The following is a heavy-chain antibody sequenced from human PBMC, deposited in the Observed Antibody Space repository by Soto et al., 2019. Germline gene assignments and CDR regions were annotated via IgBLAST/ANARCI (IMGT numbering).Heavy chain of an antibody. V-gene: IGHV4-28*01. CDR2: IYYSGTT. J-gene: IGHJ4*02. CDR1: GYSISSSNW. Sequence: QVQLQESGPGLVKPSDTLSLTCAVSGYSISSSNWWCWIRQPPGKGLEWIGYIYYSGTTYYNPSLKSRVTMSVDTSKNQFSLQLTSVTAVDTAVYYCARREIQGPIDYWGQGTLVTVSS. D-gene: IGHD1-26*01. CDR3: ARREIQGPIDY.